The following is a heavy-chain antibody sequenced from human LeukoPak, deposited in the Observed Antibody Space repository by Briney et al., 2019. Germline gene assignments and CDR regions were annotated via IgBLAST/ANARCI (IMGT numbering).Heavy chain of an antibody. J-gene: IGHJ5*02. CDR2: IIPIFGIA. CDR1: GGTFSSYA. D-gene: IGHD3-16*01. Sequence: GASVKVSCKASGGTFSSYAISWVRQAPGQGLEWMGRIIPIFGIANYAQKFQGRVTITADESTSTAYMELSSLRSEGTAVYYCARDLGPLRGGFWFDPWGQGTLVTVSS. V-gene: IGHV1-69*15. CDR3: ARDLGPLRGGFWFDP.